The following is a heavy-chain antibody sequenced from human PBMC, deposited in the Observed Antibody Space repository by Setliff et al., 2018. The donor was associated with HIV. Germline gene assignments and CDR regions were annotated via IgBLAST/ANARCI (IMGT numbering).Heavy chain of an antibody. V-gene: IGHV5-51*01. CDR1: GYTFSMYW. CDR3: ARAPNSPSYSNVFFVDH. D-gene: IGHD4-4*01. Sequence: LKISCQTSGYTFSMYWIGWVRQRPGKGLEWMAILYPGDSDIRYSPSFQGQVTISADKSIGAAYLQWRSLKAWDTGMYFCARAPNSPSYSNVFFVDHWGQGTLVTVS. CDR2: LYPGDSDI. J-gene: IGHJ5*02.